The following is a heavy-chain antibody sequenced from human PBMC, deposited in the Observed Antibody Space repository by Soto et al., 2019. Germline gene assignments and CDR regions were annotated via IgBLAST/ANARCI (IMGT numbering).Heavy chain of an antibody. V-gene: IGHV3-48*03. J-gene: IGHJ4*02. CDR1: GFTFSSYE. CDR3: ARATWAGGGSLPFDY. D-gene: IGHD2-15*01. CDR2: ISSSGSSI. Sequence: PXESLRLSCAASGFTFSSYEMNWVRQAPGKGLEWVSYISSSGSSIYYADSVKGRFTISRDNAKNSVYLQMNSLRAEDTAVYYCARATWAGGGSLPFDYWGQGALVTVSS.